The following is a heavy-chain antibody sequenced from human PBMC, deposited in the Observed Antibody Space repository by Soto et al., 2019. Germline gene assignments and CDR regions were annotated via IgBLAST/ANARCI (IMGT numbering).Heavy chain of an antibody. CDR1: GSIFTSQG. J-gene: IGHJ4*02. CDR3: AVGRTRALDY. D-gene: IGHD1-7*01. Sequence: QIQLVQSGAEVKKPGASVKVSCKASGSIFTSQGISWVRQAPGQGLEWMGWISTYNGNPNYAQKLQGRVTMTTNTAATTAFLELRSLTSDDTAVYYCAVGRTRALDYWGQGTPVIVSS. V-gene: IGHV1-18*01. CDR2: ISTYNGNP.